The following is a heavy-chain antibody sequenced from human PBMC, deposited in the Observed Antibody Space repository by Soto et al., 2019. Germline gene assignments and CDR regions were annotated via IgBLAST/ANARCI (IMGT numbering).Heavy chain of an antibody. V-gene: IGHV3-23*01. D-gene: IGHD3-10*01. J-gene: IGHJ4*02. CDR1: GFTFSSYA. Sequence: EVQLLESGGGLVQPGGSLRLSCAASGFTFSSYAMSWVRQAPGKGLEWVSAISGSGGSTYYADSVKGRFTISRDNSKNTLYLQMNSLRAEDTAVYYCAKAEEWFGELLCGFDYWGQGTLVTVSS. CDR3: AKAEEWFGELLCGFDY. CDR2: ISGSGGST.